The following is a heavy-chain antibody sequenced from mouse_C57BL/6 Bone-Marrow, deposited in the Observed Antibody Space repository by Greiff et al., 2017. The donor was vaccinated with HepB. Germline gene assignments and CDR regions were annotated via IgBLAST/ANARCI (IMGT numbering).Heavy chain of an antibody. D-gene: IGHD1-1*01. CDR1: GYTFTSYW. CDR2: IDPSVSYT. J-gene: IGHJ2*01. Sequence: QVQLQQSGAALVRPGTSVKLSCKASGYTFTSYWMHWVKQRPGQGLEWIGVIDPSVSYTNYNQKFKGKATLTVDTSSRTAYMQLSSLTSEDAAVYYCARDYYYGSSHYFDYWGQGTTLTVSS. V-gene: IGHV1-59*01. CDR3: ARDYYYGSSHYFDY.